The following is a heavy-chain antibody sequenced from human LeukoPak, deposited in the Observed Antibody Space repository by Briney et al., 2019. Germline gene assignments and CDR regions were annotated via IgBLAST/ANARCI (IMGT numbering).Heavy chain of an antibody. V-gene: IGHV1-69*04. CDR2: IIPILGIA. CDR3: ARALLGPGDAFDI. CDR1: GGTFSSYA. J-gene: IGHJ3*02. Sequence: ASVKVSCKASGGTFSSYAISWVRQAPGQGLEWMGRIIPILGIANYAQKFQGRVTITADKSTSTAYMELSSLRSEDTAVYYCARALLGPGDAFDIWGQGTMVTVSS.